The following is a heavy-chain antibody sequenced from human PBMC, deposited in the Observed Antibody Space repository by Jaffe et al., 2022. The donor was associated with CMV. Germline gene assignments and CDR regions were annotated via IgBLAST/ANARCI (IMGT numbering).Heavy chain of an antibody. CDR2: IYYSGST. CDR3: ARDQHDVCSGYSRHWYFDL. CDR1: GGSISSGCYY. J-gene: IGHJ2*01. D-gene: IGHD3-3*01. V-gene: IGHV4-31*03. Sequence: QVQLQESGPGLVKPSQTLSLTCTVSGGSISSGCYYWSWIRQHPGKGLEWIGYIYYSGSTYYNPSLKSRVTISVDTSKNQFSLNLNSVTAADTAVYYCARDQHDVCSGYSRHWYFDLWGRGTLVTVSS.